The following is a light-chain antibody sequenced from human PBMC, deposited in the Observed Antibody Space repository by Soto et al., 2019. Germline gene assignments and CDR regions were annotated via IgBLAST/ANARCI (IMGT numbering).Light chain of an antibody. CDR2: GAS. J-gene: IGKJ2*01. CDR3: QQTYRTPYT. V-gene: IGKV1-39*01. CDR1: QSMNKY. Sequence: DIQMTQSPSSLSASVGDRVTITCRASQSMNKYLNWYQQKPGKAPKLLIYGASILQSGVPSRFSGSVSGTDFTFTITSLQPEDFATYYCQQTYRTPYTFXQGTKVDIK.